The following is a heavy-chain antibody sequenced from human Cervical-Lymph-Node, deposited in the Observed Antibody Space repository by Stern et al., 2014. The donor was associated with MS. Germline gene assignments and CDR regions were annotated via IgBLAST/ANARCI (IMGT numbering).Heavy chain of an antibody. V-gene: IGHV1-69*01. J-gene: IGHJ4*02. Sequence: MQLVESGAEVKKPGSSVKVSCKASGGTFSSYAISWVRQAPGQGLEWMGGIIPIFGTANYAQKFQGRVTITADESTSTAYMELSSLRSEDTAVYYCARAGPFYDSSGYYLDYWGQGTLVTVSS. CDR2: IIPIFGTA. CDR1: GGTFSSYA. CDR3: ARAGPFYDSSGYYLDY. D-gene: IGHD3-22*01.